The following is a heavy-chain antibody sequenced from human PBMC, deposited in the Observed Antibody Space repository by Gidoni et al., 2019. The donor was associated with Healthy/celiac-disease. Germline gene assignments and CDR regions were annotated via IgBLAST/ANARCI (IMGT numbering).Heavy chain of an antibody. CDR3: AKEQQLGYYYYGMDV. CDR2: ISDDGSNK. CDR1: GFTFSSYG. D-gene: IGHD6-13*01. Sequence: QVQLVGSGGGVVQPGRSLSISCAASGFTFSSYGMHWVRQAPGKGLEWVAVISDDGSNKYYADAVKGRFTISRDNSKNTLYLQMNSLRAEDTAVYYCAKEQQLGYYYYGMDVWGQGTTVTVSS. J-gene: IGHJ6*02. V-gene: IGHV3-30*18.